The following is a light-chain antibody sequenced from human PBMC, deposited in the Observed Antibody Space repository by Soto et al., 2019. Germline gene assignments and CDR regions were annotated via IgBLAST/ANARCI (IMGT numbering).Light chain of an antibody. Sequence: QSALTQPASVSGSPGQSITISCTGTSSDIGTYNYVSWYQQHPGKAPKLMLYEVSNRPSGVSNRFFGSKSGNTASLTISGLQAEDDADYFCNSYTSSSTLYVFGTGTKLTVL. J-gene: IGLJ1*01. CDR1: SSDIGTYNY. CDR3: NSYTSSSTLYV. CDR2: EVS. V-gene: IGLV2-14*01.